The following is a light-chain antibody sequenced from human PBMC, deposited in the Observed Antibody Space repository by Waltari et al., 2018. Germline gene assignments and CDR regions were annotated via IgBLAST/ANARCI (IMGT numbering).Light chain of an antibody. CDR2: AVS. CDR3: SSYAGSSKGV. V-gene: IGLV2-23*02. J-gene: IGLJ2*01. CDR1: SSDVGNYKR. Sequence: QSALTQPASVSGSPGQSITISCTGTSSDVGNYKRVSWYQQHPGNAPKLMIYAVSKPPAGVSDRFAGAKSGDMASLTISGLQPEDEAEYFCSSYAGSSKGVFGGGTKVTVL.